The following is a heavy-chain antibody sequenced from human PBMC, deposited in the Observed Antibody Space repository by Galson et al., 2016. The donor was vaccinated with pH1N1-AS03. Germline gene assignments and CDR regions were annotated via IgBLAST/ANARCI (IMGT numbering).Heavy chain of an antibody. CDR3: AKGGEFNYGTLDY. V-gene: IGHV1-69*10. J-gene: IGHJ4*02. CDR1: GGTFTSHA. D-gene: IGHD1-7*01. Sequence: SVKVSCKASGGTFTSHAVSWMRQAPGQGLEWMGGIIPSLGMTNYARDFKDRVTFTADETATTAYMELTSLSSDDTAVYYCAKGGEFNYGTLDYWGQGSLVTVSS. CDR2: IIPSLGMT.